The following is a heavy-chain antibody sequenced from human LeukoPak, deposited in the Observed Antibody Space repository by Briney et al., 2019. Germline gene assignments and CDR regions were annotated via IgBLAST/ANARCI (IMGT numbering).Heavy chain of an antibody. CDR3: ARTHSSGYYYQFDD. Sequence: PGGSLRLSCAASGFTVSSNYMSWVRQAPGKGLEWVSVIYSGGSTYYADSVKGRFTISRDNSKNTLYLQMNGLRAEDTAVYYCARTHSSGYYYQFDDWGQGTLVTVYS. J-gene: IGHJ4*02. CDR2: IYSGGST. V-gene: IGHV3-53*01. CDR1: GFTVSSNY. D-gene: IGHD3-22*01.